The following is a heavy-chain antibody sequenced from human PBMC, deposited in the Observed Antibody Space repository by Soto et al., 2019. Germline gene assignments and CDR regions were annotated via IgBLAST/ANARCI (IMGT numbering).Heavy chain of an antibody. CDR2: ITVYNGNT. Sequence: ASVKVSCKASGYAFKNYGITWVRQAPGQGLEWMGWITVYNGNTNYAQRLQARVTMTTDTSTNTAYMDLWSLRSDDTAIYYCARGYSYGSYWYFDLWGRGTLVTVSS. V-gene: IGHV1-18*04. D-gene: IGHD5-18*01. CDR3: ARGYSYGSYWYFDL. CDR1: GYAFKNYG. J-gene: IGHJ2*01.